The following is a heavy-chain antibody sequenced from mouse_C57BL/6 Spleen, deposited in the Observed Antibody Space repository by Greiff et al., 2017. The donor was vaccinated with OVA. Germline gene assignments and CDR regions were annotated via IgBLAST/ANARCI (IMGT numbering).Heavy chain of an antibody. CDR1: GYTFTDYE. CDR2: IDPETGGT. J-gene: IGHJ2*01. D-gene: IGHD1-1*01. V-gene: IGHV1-15*01. Sequence: QVQLQQSGAELVRPGASVTLSCKASGYTFTDYEMHWVKQTPVHGLEWIGAIDPETGGTAYNQKFKGKAILTADKSSSTAYMELRSLTSEDSAVYYCTRLIYGGSPYWGQGTTLTVSS. CDR3: TRLIYGGSPY.